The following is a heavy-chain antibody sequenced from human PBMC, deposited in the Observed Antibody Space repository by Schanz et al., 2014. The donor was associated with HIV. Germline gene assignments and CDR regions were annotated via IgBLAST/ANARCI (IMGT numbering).Heavy chain of an antibody. CDR3: AKGGGWLHFWLNY. Sequence: QVQLVESGGGVVQPGRSLRLSCAASGFTFRTHGIHWVRQAPAKGLEWVAVISYDGSIKEYADSVKGRFTISRDNSKNTLYLQMNSLRAEDTAVYYCAKGGGWLHFWLNYWGQGTLVTVSS. CDR1: GFTFRTHG. CDR2: ISYDGSIK. V-gene: IGHV3-30*18. D-gene: IGHD5-12*01. J-gene: IGHJ4*02.